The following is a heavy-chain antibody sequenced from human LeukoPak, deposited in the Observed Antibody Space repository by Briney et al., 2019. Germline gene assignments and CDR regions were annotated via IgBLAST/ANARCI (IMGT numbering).Heavy chain of an antibody. CDR1: GFTFSSNA. Sequence: PGGSLRLSCAASGFTFSSNAMTWVRQAPGKGLEWVSSISTSSSYIYYADSVKGRFTISRDNAKNSLYLQMNSLRAEDTAVYYCARPRGNVEMAAIPFDHWGQGTLVTVSS. V-gene: IGHV3-21*01. CDR3: ARPRGNVEMAAIPFDH. CDR2: ISTSSSYI. D-gene: IGHD5-24*01. J-gene: IGHJ4*02.